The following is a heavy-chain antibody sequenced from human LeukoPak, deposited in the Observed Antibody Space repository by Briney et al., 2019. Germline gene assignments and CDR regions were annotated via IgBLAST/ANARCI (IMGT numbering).Heavy chain of an antibody. CDR1: GGSISSSSYY. Sequence: PSETLSLTCTVSGGSISSSSYYWGWIRQPPGKGLEWIGSIYYSGSTYYNPSLKSRVTISVDTSKNQFSLKLSSVTAADTAVYYCASSPQWLDPFDYWGQGTLVTVSS. J-gene: IGHJ4*02. CDR3: ASSPQWLDPFDY. CDR2: IYYSGST. D-gene: IGHD6-19*01. V-gene: IGHV4-39*07.